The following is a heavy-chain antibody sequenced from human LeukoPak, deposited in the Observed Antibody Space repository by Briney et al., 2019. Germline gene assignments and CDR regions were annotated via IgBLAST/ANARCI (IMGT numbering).Heavy chain of an antibody. D-gene: IGHD6-19*01. CDR3: ARARQWLVLGGYFDY. CDR2: ISAYNGNT. J-gene: IGHJ4*02. V-gene: IGHV1-18*01. CDR1: GYTFTSYG. Sequence: ASVKVSCKASGYTFTSYGISWVRQAPGQGLEWMGWISAYNGNTNYAQKLQGRVTMTTDTSTSTAYMELRSLRSDDTAVYYCARARQWLVLGGYFDYWGQGTLVTVSS.